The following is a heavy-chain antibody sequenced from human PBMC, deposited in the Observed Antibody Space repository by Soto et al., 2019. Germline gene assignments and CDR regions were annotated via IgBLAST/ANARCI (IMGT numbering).Heavy chain of an antibody. Sequence: GGSLRLSCAASGFTFSSYAMSWVRQAPGKGLEWVSAISYAGDTYYPGSVKGRFTISRDNAKNSLYLQMSSLRAEDTAVYYCARAGGWLYADYWGQGTLVTVSS. V-gene: IGHV3-23*01. J-gene: IGHJ4*02. CDR2: ISYAGDT. CDR1: GFTFSSYA. CDR3: ARAGGWLYADY. D-gene: IGHD6-19*01.